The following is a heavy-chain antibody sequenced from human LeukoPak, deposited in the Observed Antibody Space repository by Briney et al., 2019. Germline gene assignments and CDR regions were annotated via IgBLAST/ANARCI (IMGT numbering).Heavy chain of an antibody. D-gene: IGHD3-10*01. CDR2: INPNSGGT. CDR3: ARGGITMVRGTDDAFDI. CDR1: GYTFTGYY. J-gene: IGHJ3*02. Sequence: GASVKVSCKASGYTFTGYYMHWVRQAPGQGLEWMGWINPNSGGTNYAQKFQGRVTMTRDTSISTAYMELSRLRSDDTAVYYCARGGITMVRGTDDAFDIWGQGTMVTVSS. V-gene: IGHV1-2*02.